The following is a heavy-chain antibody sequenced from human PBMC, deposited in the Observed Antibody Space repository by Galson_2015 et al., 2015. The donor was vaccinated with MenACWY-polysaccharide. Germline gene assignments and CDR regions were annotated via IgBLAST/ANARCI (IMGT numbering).Heavy chain of an antibody. CDR1: GFSLGAWY. CDR3: ARGHYGLDV. V-gene: IGHV3-11*01. J-gene: IGHJ6*02. Sequence: SLRLSCAASGFSLGAWYMSWIRQAPGKGLEWLPYISKSGDSIYYGDSVKGRFAISRDNAKNSLYLQLNSLEVEDTAIYYCARGHYGLDVWGQGTTVTVSS. CDR2: ISKSGDSI.